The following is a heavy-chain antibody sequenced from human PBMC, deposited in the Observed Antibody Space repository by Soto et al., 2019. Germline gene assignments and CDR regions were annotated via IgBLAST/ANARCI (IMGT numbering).Heavy chain of an antibody. CDR1: GYTFTSYG. Sequence: QVQLVQSGAEVKKPGASVKVSCKASGYTFTSYGISWVRQAPGHGLEWMGWISAYNGNTNYAQKLQGRVTMTTDTSTSTAYMELRSLRSDDTAVYYCARDTYYYDSSGLTDYWGQGTLVTVSS. V-gene: IGHV1-18*01. CDR2: ISAYNGNT. CDR3: ARDTYYYDSSGLTDY. J-gene: IGHJ4*02. D-gene: IGHD3-22*01.